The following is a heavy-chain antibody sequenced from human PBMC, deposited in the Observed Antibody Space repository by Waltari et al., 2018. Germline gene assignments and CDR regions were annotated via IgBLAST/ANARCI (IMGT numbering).Heavy chain of an antibody. V-gene: IGHV3-7*01. CDR3: ARGWAHLDS. J-gene: IGHJ4*02. Sequence: EVKLVESGGNWVQPGGSLGRCWAGCGSPVSTFWRTWVRQAPGKGLEWVANTKEDGNEIYYLDSVKGRFTISRDNAKNSLFLQMNSLRAEDTAIYYCARGWAHLDSWGQGTLVTVSS. D-gene: IGHD1-26*01. CDR1: GSPVSTFW. CDR2: TKEDGNEI.